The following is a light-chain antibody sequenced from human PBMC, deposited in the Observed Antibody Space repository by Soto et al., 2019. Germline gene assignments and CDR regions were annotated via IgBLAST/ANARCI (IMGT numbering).Light chain of an antibody. V-gene: IGKV3-20*01. J-gene: IGKJ1*01. CDR2: GAS. CDR3: QQYNTYRT. CDR1: QSVRSSH. Sequence: EIVLTQSPGTLSLPPGERATLSCRASQSVRSSHLAWYQQKPGQAPRLLIYGASSRATGIPDRFSGSGSGTDFTLTISSLQPDDFATYYCQQYNTYRTFGQGTKVEIK.